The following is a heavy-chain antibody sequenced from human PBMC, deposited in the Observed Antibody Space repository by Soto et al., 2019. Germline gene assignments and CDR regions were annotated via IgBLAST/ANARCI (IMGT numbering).Heavy chain of an antibody. CDR2: ISAYNGNT. CDR3: ASDDCSGGSCCLGVD. Sequence: QVQLVQSGAEVKKPGASVKVSCKASGYTFTGYGISWVRQAPGQGLEWMGWISAYNGNTNYAQKLQGRVTMTTDTSTSTAYMELRSVRSDDTAIYYCASDDCSGGSCCLGVDWGQGPLVTVSS. J-gene: IGHJ4*02. CDR1: GYTFTGYG. D-gene: IGHD2-15*01. V-gene: IGHV1-18*01.